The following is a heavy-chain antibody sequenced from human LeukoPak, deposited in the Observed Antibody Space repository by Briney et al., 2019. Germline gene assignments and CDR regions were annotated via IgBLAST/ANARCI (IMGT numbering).Heavy chain of an antibody. J-gene: IGHJ5*02. Sequence: PSETLSLTCTVSGGSISSYYWSWIRQPPGKGLEWIGSIYYSGSTYYNPSLKSRVTISVDTSKNQFSLKLSSVTAADTAVYYCARDIVVVPAAIRINWFDPWGQGTLVTVSS. CDR2: IYYSGST. V-gene: IGHV4-59*12. CDR3: ARDIVVVPAAIRINWFDP. CDR1: GGSISSYY. D-gene: IGHD2-2*01.